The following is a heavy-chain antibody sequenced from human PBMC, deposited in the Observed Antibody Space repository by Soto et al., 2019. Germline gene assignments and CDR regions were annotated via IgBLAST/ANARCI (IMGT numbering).Heavy chain of an antibody. CDR2: IIPIFGKP. V-gene: IGHV1-69*01. D-gene: IGHD6-19*01. J-gene: IGHJ6*02. CDR3: ARDLARPGSRYYYYGMDV. Sequence: GASVKLSFKSSGGTLSSYAISWVRQDNGQGLEWMGGIIPIFGKPNYAQKFQGRVTITADESTNTAYMELSRLRSDDTAVYYCARDLARPGSRYYYYGMDVWGQGTTVTVSS. CDR1: GGTLSSYA.